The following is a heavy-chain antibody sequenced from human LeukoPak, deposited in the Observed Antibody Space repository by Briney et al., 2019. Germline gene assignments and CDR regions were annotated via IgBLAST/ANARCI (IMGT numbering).Heavy chain of an antibody. Sequence: GGSLELSLAAPGFTFSPYAIPGVRQAPGRGLDKMAVIGYDGTYQRYADSVKGRFTISRDNSKNTLYLQMTNLRAEDTAVYYCVRDLGAGNYGDYWGQGTVVTVSS. V-gene: IGHV3-33*08. CDR3: VRDLGAGNYGDY. CDR1: GFTFSPYA. CDR2: IGYDGTYQ. J-gene: IGHJ4*02. D-gene: IGHD3-10*01.